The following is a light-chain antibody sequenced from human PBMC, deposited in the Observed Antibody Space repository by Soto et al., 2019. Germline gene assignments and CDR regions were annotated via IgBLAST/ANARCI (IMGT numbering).Light chain of an antibody. CDR1: QSVSSN. Sequence: EIVLTQSPGTLSLSPGERATLSCRASQSVSSNLAWYQQKPGQAPRLLINGASTRATGIPARFSGSGSGTEFSLTLSSLQSEDFAVYYCQQYSDWPPTFGQGTKVDIK. V-gene: IGKV3-15*01. CDR3: QQYSDWPPT. J-gene: IGKJ1*01. CDR2: GAS.